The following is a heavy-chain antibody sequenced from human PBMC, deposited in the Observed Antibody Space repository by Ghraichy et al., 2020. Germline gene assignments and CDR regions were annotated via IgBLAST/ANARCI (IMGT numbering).Heavy chain of an antibody. V-gene: IGHV3-74*01. CDR2: INSDGSST. CDR1: GLTLSSYW. J-gene: IGHJ4*02. D-gene: IGHD6-19*01. CDR3: VRDPFAVAGSDY. Sequence: GSLRLSCAASGLTLSSYWMHWVRQAPGKGLVWVSRINSDGSSTNYADSVKGRFTISRDNAKNTLYLQMNSLRAEETAVYYCVRDPFAVAGSDYWGQGTLVTVSS.